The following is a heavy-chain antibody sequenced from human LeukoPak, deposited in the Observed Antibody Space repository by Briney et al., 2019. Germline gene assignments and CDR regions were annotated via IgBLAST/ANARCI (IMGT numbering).Heavy chain of an antibody. D-gene: IGHD3-10*01. Sequence: SETLSLTCTVSGGSVSSGSYYWSWIRQPPGKGLEWIGYIYHSGSTNYNPSLKSRVTISVDTSKNQFSLKLSSVTAADTAVYYCARDVLLWFGEYYGMDVWGQGTTVTVSS. CDR3: ARDVLLWFGEYYGMDV. CDR1: GGSVSSGSYY. V-gene: IGHV4-61*01. CDR2: IYHSGST. J-gene: IGHJ6*02.